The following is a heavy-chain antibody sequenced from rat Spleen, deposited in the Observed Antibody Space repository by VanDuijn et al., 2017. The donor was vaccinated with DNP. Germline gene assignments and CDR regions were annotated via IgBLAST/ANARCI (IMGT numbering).Heavy chain of an antibody. Sequence: EVQVVQSGGGLVQPGRSLKLSCAVSGLTFSHYGMAWVRQAPKEGLEWVATISSGGDSAYYRDSVKGRFTISRDNAKNTLYLRMNSLRSEDTATYYCARDMDYYDGSYYRYYFDYWGQGVMVTVSS. CDR3: ARDMDYYDGSYYRYYFDY. D-gene: IGHD1-12*02. CDR1: GLTFSHYG. V-gene: IGHV5S13*01. J-gene: IGHJ2*01. CDR2: ISSGGDSA.